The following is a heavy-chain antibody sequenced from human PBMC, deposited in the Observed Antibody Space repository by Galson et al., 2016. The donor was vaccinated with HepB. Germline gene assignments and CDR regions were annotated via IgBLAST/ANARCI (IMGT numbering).Heavy chain of an antibody. V-gene: IGHV3-53*01. CDR2: IYTGGST. CDR1: GVAVSSYY. Sequence: SLRLSCAASGVAVSSYYMSWVRQAPGKGLEWVSVIYTGGSTYYADSVKGRFTISRDTSKNTLYLQMNSLRAEDTAVYYCARPAYCISGTCRYFDYWGQGTLVTVSS. J-gene: IGHJ4*02. CDR3: ARPAYCISGTCRYFDY. D-gene: IGHD2-21*01.